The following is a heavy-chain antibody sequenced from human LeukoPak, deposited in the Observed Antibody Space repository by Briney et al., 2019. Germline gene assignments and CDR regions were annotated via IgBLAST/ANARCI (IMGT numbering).Heavy chain of an antibody. CDR2: IRYDGSNK. Sequence: GGSLRLSCAASGFTFSSYGMHWVRQAPGQGLEWVAFIRYDGSNKYYADSVKGRFTISRDNSKNTLYLQMNSLRAEDTAVYYCARVGQGWELLDPFFDYWGQGTLVTVSS. D-gene: IGHD1-26*01. J-gene: IGHJ4*02. V-gene: IGHV3-30*02. CDR1: GFTFSSYG. CDR3: ARVGQGWELLDPFFDY.